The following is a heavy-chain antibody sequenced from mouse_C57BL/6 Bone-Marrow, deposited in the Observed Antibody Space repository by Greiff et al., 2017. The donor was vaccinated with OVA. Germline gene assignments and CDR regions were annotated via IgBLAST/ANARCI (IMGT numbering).Heavy chain of an antibody. CDR1: GFTFSSYG. Sequence: DVKLVESGGDLVKPGGSLKLSCAASGFTFSSYGMSWVRQTPDKRLEWVATISSGGSYTYYPDSVKGRFTISRDNAKNTLYLQMSSLKSEDTAMYYCARRHFDYWGQGTTLTVSS. J-gene: IGHJ2*01. CDR3: ARRHFDY. V-gene: IGHV5-6*02. CDR2: ISSGGSYT.